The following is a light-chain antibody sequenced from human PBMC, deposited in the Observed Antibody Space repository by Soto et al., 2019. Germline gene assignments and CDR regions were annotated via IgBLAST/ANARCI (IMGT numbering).Light chain of an antibody. CDR3: QKYNSYLFN. J-gene: IGKJ3*01. Sequence: DIQMTQSPSTLSASVGDRFTITCRASQSISSWLAWYQQKPGKAPKLLIYKASSLESGVPSRFSGSGSGTEFTLTISSLQPDDFATYYCQKYNSYLFNFGPGTKVDIK. CDR2: KAS. V-gene: IGKV1-5*03. CDR1: QSISSW.